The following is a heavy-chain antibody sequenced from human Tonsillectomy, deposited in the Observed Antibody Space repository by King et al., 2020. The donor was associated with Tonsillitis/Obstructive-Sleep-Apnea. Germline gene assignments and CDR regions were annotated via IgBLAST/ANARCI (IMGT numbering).Heavy chain of an antibody. Sequence: VQLVQSGSELKKPGASVKVSCKASGYSFTTFSMNLVRQAPGQGLEWMGWIDTNTGYPTYAQGFTGRFVFSLDTSVSKAYLQISSLKAEDTAVYYCARDPITRPNYYYYMDVWGKGTTVTVSS. CDR2: IDTNTGYP. V-gene: IGHV7-4-1*02. CDR3: ARDPITRPNYYYYMDV. J-gene: IGHJ6*03. CDR1: GYSFTTFS.